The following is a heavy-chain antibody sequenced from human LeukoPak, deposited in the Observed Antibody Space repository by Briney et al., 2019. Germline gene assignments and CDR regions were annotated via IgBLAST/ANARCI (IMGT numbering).Heavy chain of an antibody. CDR3: ARDSNPAH. V-gene: IGHV3-21*01. J-gene: IGHJ4*02. CDR2: IGSSSSYI. Sequence: GGPLRLSCAASGFTFSSYSMNWVRQAPGKGLEWVSSIGSSSSYIYYADSVKGRFTISRDNAKNSLYLQMNSLRAEDTAVYYCARDSNPAHWGQGTLVTVSS. CDR1: GFTFSSYS. D-gene: IGHD1-14*01.